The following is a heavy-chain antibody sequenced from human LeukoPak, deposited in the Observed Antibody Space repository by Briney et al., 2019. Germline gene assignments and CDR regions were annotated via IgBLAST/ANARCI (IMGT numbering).Heavy chain of an antibody. V-gene: IGHV4-59*01. D-gene: IGHD3-16*01. CDR2: ISYSGGT. CDR3: ARVGRGTHTWGTYSFDY. J-gene: IGHJ4*02. Sequence: SETLSLTCTVSGDSISSYYWSWIRQPPGKGLEWIGYISYSGGTMYNPSLRSRVTISIDTSKNQSSLHLSSVIAAGTAVDFGARVGRGTHTWGTYSFDYWGQGTLVTVSS. CDR1: GDSISSYY.